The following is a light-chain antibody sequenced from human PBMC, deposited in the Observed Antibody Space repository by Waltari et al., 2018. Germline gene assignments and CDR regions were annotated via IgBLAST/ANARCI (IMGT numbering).Light chain of an antibody. CDR3: QQRSNWQGLT. CDR2: DAS. Sequence: EIVLTQSPATLSLSPGERATLSCRASQSVGSYLAWYQQRPGQPPRLLIYDASSRATDIPARFSGSGSGTDFTLTISSLEPEDFAIYYCQQRSNWQGLTFGGGTRVEIK. V-gene: IGKV3-11*01. J-gene: IGKJ4*01. CDR1: QSVGSY.